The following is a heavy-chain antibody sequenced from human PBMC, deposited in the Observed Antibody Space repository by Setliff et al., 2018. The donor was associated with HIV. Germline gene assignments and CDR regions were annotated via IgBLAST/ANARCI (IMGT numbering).Heavy chain of an antibody. V-gene: IGHV4-61*02. J-gene: IGHJ6*03. Sequence: SETLSLTCTVSGASISYGGHFWTRIRQPAGKGLEWIGRSHSDGNTNYNPSLKSRLTISVDTSKNQLSLKLTSVTAADTAMYYCARHRIVKAYYYYMDVWGKGTTVTVSS. CDR1: GASISYGGHF. D-gene: IGHD3-16*02. CDR2: SHSDGNT. CDR3: ARHRIVKAYYYYMDV.